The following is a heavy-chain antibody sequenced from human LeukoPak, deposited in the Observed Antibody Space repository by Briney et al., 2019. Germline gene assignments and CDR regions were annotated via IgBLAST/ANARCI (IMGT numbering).Heavy chain of an antibody. CDR2: ISWNSGSI. Sequence: GRSLRLSCAGSGFTFDDYAIHWVRQAPGKGLEWVSGISWNSGSIGYADSVKGRFTISRDNAKNSLYLQMNSLRAEDTALYYCARVRDSSGYLNAFDYWGQGTLVTVSS. J-gene: IGHJ4*02. D-gene: IGHD3-22*01. CDR1: GFTFDDYA. CDR3: ARVRDSSGYLNAFDY. V-gene: IGHV3-9*01.